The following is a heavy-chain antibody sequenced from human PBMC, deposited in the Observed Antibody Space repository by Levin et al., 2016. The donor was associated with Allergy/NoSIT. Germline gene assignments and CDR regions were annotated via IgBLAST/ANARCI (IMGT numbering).Heavy chain of an antibody. D-gene: IGHD6-13*01. V-gene: IGHV1-2*02. CDR3: ARGIAAAGRYYYYGMDV. CDR2: INPNSGGT. J-gene: IGHJ6*02. Sequence: WVRQAPGQGLEWMGWINPNSGGTNYAQKFQGRVTMTRDTSISTAYMELSRLRSDDTAVYYCARGIAAAGRYYYYGMDVWGQGTTVTVSS.